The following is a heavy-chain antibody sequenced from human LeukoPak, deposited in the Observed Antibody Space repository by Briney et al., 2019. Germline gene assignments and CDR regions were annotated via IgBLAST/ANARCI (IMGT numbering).Heavy chain of an antibody. D-gene: IGHD3-16*02. CDR1: GFTFSSYA. CDR3: AKDALEGSYRYKPLFDY. CDR2: ISGSGGST. V-gene: IGHV3-23*01. Sequence: GGSLRLSCAASGFTFSSYAMSWVRQAPGKGLEWVSAISGSGGSTYYADSVKGRFTISRDNSKNTLYLQMNSLRAGDTAVYYCAKDALEGSYRYKPLFDYWGQGTLVTVSS. J-gene: IGHJ4*02.